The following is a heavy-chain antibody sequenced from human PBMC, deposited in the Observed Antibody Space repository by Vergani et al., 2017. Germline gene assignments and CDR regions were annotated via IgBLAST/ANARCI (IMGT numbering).Heavy chain of an antibody. V-gene: IGHV3-23*04. CDR3: ARDQKGIVVVPAAIHGYFDY. CDR2: ISGSGGST. Sequence: EVQLVESGGDLVQPGGSLRLSCAASGFTFSSYAMSWVRQAPGKGLEWVSAISGSGGSTYYADSVKGRFTISRDNSKNTLYLQMNSLRAEDTAVYYCARDQKGIVVVPAAIHGYFDYWGQGTLVTVSS. J-gene: IGHJ4*02. CDR1: GFTFSSYA. D-gene: IGHD2-2*02.